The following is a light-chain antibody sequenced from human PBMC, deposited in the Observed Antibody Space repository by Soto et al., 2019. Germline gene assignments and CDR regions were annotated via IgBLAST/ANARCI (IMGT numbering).Light chain of an antibody. CDR2: AAS. CDR3: QHLNSYPIT. CDR1: QGTSSY. V-gene: IGKV1-9*01. J-gene: IGKJ5*01. Sequence: DIQLTQSPSFLSASVGDRVTITCRASQGTSSYLAWYQQKPGKAPKLLIYAASTLQSGVPSRFSGSGSGTEFTLTISGLQPEDLATYYCQHLNSYPITFGHGTRLEIK.